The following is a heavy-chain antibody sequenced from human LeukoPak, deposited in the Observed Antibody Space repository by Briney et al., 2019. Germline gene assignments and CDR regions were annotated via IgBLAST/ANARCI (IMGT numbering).Heavy chain of an antibody. D-gene: IGHD3-22*01. V-gene: IGHV4-59*01. Sequence: SETLSLTCTISGVSISNYYWSWIRQPPGKGLEWIAYVDYSGSANYNPSLKSRVTISVDTSKNQFSLKLSSVTAADTAVYYCARIRLLLGGSLHFDYWGQGTLVTVSS. J-gene: IGHJ4*02. CDR2: VDYSGSA. CDR1: GVSISNYY. CDR3: ARIRLLLGGSLHFDY.